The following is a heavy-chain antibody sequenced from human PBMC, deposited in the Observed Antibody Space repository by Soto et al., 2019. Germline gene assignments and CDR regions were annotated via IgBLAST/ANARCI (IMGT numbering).Heavy chain of an antibody. CDR2: IIPIFGTA. V-gene: IGHV1-69*06. Sequence: QVQLVQSGAEVKKPGSSVKVSCKASGGTFINYAISWVRQAPGQGLEWMGGIIPIFGTANYAQTFQGRVTITADKSTSTASMELSSLRSEDTAVYYCARDMTTVTPNYYYAMDVCAQGTTVTASS. J-gene: IGHJ6*02. D-gene: IGHD4-4*01. CDR1: GGTFINYA. CDR3: ARDMTTVTPNYYYAMDV.